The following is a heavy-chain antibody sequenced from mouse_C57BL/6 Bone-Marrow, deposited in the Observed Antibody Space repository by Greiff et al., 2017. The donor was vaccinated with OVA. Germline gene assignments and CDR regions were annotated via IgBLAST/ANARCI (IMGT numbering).Heavy chain of an antibody. V-gene: IGHV1-54*01. CDR3: AINWDPYYFDY. CDR1: GYAFTNYL. D-gene: IGHD4-1*01. Sequence: VQLQQSGAELVRPGTSVKVSCKASGYAFTNYLIEWVKQRPGQGLEWIGVINPGSGGTNYNEKFKGKATLTADKSSSTAYMQLSSLTSEDSAVYFCAINWDPYYFDYWGQGTTLTVSS. CDR2: INPGSGGT. J-gene: IGHJ2*01.